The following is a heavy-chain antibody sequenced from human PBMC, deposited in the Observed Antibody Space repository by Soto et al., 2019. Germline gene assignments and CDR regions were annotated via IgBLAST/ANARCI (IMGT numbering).Heavy chain of an antibody. Sequence: ASVKVSCKASGYTFTSYAMHWVRQAPGQRLEWMGWINAGNGNTKYSQKFQGRVTITRDTSASTAYMELSSLRSEDTAVYYCARDGGDCSSTSCYASENWFDPWGQGTLVTVSS. D-gene: IGHD2-2*01. CDR3: ARDGGDCSSTSCYASENWFDP. CDR2: INAGNGNT. J-gene: IGHJ5*02. CDR1: GYTFTSYA. V-gene: IGHV1-3*01.